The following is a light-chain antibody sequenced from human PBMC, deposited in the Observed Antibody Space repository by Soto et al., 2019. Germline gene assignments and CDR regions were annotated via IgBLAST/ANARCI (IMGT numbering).Light chain of an antibody. CDR1: QSISSY. Sequence: DIQMTQSPSSLSASVGDRVTITCRASQSISSYLNWYQQKPGKAPKLLIYAASSLQSGVPSRFSGSGSGTDFTLIISSLQPEDFATYYCQQSYSTPRKFGQGTKVEIK. V-gene: IGKV1-39*01. CDR2: AAS. CDR3: QQSYSTPRK. J-gene: IGKJ1*01.